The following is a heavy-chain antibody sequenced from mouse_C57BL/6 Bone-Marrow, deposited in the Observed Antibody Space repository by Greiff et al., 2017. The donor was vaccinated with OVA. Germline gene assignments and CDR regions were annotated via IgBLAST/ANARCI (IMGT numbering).Heavy chain of an antibody. V-gene: IGHV5-9*01. CDR1: GFTFSSYT. D-gene: IGHD1-1*01. CDR2: ISGGGGNT. Sequence: EVKLVESGGGLVKPGGSLKLSCAASGFTFSSYTMSWVRQTPEKRLEWVATISGGGGNTYYPDSVKGRFTISRDNAKNTLYLQMSSLRSEDTALYYCARRPGSRPAWFAYWGQGTLGTVSA. CDR3: ARRPGSRPAWFAY. J-gene: IGHJ3*01.